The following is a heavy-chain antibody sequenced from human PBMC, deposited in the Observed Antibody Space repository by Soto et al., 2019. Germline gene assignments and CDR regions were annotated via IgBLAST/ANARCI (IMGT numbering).Heavy chain of an antibody. CDR2: VSPSGTT. Sequence: QVQLQESGPGLVKPSQTLSLTCTVSGDSISVGYYWSWIRQHPGKGLEWIGYVSPSGTTYYNPSLKSRVALSTDTSKNQFSLEVSSVTAAETAVYYCARDRGSYGMDVWGQGPTVTASS. CDR1: GDSISVGYY. J-gene: IGHJ6*02. V-gene: IGHV4-31*03. CDR3: ARDRGSYGMDV.